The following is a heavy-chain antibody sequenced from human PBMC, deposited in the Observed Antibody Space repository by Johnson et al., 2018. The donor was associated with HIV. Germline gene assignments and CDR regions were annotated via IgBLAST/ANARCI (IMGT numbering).Heavy chain of an antibody. Sequence: QVQLVESGGGLAKPAWSPRLSCAASQFTFSRYYINCVRQAPGKGLEWVSGINWSGGNTDYADSVKGRFTISRDNSKNTLYLQINSLRAEDTAVYYCARGGVGGWDHDAFDIWGQGTMVTVSS. D-gene: IGHD6-19*01. CDR2: INWSGGNT. V-gene: IGHV3-NL1*01. J-gene: IGHJ3*02. CDR1: QFTFSRYY. CDR3: ARGGVGGWDHDAFDI.